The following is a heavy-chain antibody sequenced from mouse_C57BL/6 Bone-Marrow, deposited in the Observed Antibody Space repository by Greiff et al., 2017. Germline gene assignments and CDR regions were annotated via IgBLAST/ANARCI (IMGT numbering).Heavy chain of an antibody. CDR2: IYPRSGNT. CDR3: ARYSPFLDGNHWYFDV. CDR1: GYTFTSYG. D-gene: IGHD1-1*01. Sequence: QVQLKESGAELARPGASVKLSCKASGYTFTSYGISWVKQRTGQGLEWIGEIYPRSGNTYYNEKFKGKATLTADKSSSTAYMELRSLTSEDSAVYFCARYSPFLDGNHWYFDVWGTGTTVTVSS. J-gene: IGHJ1*03. V-gene: IGHV1-81*01.